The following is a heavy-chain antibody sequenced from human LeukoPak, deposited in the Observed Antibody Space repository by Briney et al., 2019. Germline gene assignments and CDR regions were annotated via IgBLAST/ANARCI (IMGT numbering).Heavy chain of an antibody. D-gene: IGHD3-22*01. CDR3: AVDSSGYYYDTFDY. CDR1: GFTFSSYA. CDR2: ISGSGGST. V-gene: IGHV3-23*01. J-gene: IGHJ4*02. Sequence: GGSLRLSCAASGFTFSSYAMSWVRQAPGKGQEWVSAISGSGGSTYYADSVRGRFTISRDNSKNTLYLQMNSLRAEDTAVYYCAVDSSGYYYDTFDYWGQGTLVTVSS.